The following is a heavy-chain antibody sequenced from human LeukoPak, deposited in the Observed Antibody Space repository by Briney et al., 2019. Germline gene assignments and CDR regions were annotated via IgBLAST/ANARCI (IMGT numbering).Heavy chain of an antibody. D-gene: IGHD5-18*01. Sequence: GGSLRLSCAASGFTFSSYWMHWVRQAPGKGLVWVSRINSDGSSTSYADSVKGRFTISRDNAKNTLYLQMNSLRAEDTAVYYCAKADSYGFWAFDIWGQGTMVTVSS. CDR1: GFTFSSYW. CDR2: INSDGSST. V-gene: IGHV3-74*01. J-gene: IGHJ3*02. CDR3: AKADSYGFWAFDI.